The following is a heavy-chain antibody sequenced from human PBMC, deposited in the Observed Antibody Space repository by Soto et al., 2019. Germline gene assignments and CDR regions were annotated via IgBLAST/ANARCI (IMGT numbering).Heavy chain of an antibody. CDR1: GGSISSISYY. D-gene: IGHD3-3*01. V-gene: IGHV4-39*07. CDR2: FYYSGST. Sequence: PSETLSLTCTVSGGSISSISYYWGWIRQPPGKGLEWIGTFYYSGSTYYNPSLKSRVTISVDTSKNQFSLKLSSVTAADTAVYYCARDKRITIFGVVIEGDPTDYYGMDVWGQGTTVTVSS. CDR3: ARDKRITIFGVVIEGDPTDYYGMDV. J-gene: IGHJ6*02.